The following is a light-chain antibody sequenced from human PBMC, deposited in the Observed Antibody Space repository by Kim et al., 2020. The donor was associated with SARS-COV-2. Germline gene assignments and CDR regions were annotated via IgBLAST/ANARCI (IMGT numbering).Light chain of an antibody. V-gene: IGKV6-21*01. Sequence: VTARDKVRITCRASQNIGSSLHWYQQKPDQSPKLLIKYASQSFSGVPSRFSGSGSGTDFTLTINSLEPADAATYYCHQTSSLPLTFGGGTKVDIK. J-gene: IGKJ4*01. CDR2: YAS. CDR1: QNIGSS. CDR3: HQTSSLPLT.